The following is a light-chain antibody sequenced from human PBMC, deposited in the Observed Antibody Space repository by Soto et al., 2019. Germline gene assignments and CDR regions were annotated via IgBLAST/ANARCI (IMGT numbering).Light chain of an antibody. CDR2: GAA. V-gene: IGKV3-15*01. CDR3: QQYHNWPA. J-gene: IGKJ1*01. Sequence: EIVMTQSPSTLSVSPWERSTLSFRASQSVFSSLAWFQQKPGQAPRLLIYGAATRATGIPARFSGSGSGTEFTLTISSLQSEDFAIYYCQQYHNWPAFGQGTKVDI. CDR1: QSVFSS.